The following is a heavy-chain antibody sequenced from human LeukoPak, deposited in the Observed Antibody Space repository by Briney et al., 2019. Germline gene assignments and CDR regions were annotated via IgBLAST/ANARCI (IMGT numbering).Heavy chain of an antibody. CDR2: FDPEDGET. D-gene: IGHD3-22*01. CDR3: ATAVIDHYDSSCYPFDY. V-gene: IGHV1-24*01. Sequence: ASVKVSRKVSGYTLTELSMHWVRQAPGKGLEGMGGFDPEDGETIYAQKFQGRVTMTEDTSTDTAYMELSSLRSEDTAVYYCATAVIDHYDSSCYPFDYWGQGTLVTVSS. J-gene: IGHJ4*02. CDR1: GYTLTELS.